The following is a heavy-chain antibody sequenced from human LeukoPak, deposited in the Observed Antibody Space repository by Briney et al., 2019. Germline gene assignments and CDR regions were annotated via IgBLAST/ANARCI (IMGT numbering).Heavy chain of an antibody. J-gene: IGHJ4*02. CDR3: ARDASVSADY. CDR1: GYTFTGYY. V-gene: IGHV1-2*06. D-gene: IGHD5/OR15-5a*01. Sequence: GASVKVSCKASGYTFTGYYMHWVRQVPGQGLEWMGRIDPNSGGTSYAQNFQGRVTMTRDTSISTAYMELTRLTSDDTAVYYCARDASVSADYWGQGTLVTVSS. CDR2: IDPNSGGT.